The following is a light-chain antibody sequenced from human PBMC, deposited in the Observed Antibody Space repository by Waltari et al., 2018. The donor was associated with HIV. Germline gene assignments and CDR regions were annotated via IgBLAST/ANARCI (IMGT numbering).Light chain of an antibody. J-gene: IGLJ1*01. CDR3: CSYVGWSTILYV. CDR2: EVS. V-gene: IGLV2-23*02. Sequence: QSALTQPASVSGSPGQSITISCTGTSSDVGSYNLVSWYQQHPGKAPKLMIYEVSKRPSWVSNRFSGSKSGNTASLTISGLQAEDEADYYCCSYVGWSTILYVFGTGTKVTVL. CDR1: SSDVGSYNL.